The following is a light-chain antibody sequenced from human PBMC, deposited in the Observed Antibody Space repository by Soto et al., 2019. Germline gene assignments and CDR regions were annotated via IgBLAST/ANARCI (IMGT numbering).Light chain of an antibody. Sequence: QSVLTQPPSVSGAPGQRVTISCTGSSSNIGAGYDVHWYQQLPGTAPKLLIYGNSNRPSGVPDRFSGSKSGTSASLAITGLQADDEPDYYCQSYDSSLSGWVFGGGTKLTVL. J-gene: IGLJ3*02. CDR2: GNS. V-gene: IGLV1-40*01. CDR3: QSYDSSLSGWV. CDR1: SSNIGAGYD.